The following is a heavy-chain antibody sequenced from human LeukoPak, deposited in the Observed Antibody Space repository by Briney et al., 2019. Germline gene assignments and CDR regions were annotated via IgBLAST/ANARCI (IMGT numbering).Heavy chain of an antibody. Sequence: GGSLRLSCVGSGFTFSSHAMSWARQAPEKGLEWVSSIYESGQTTHYADSVKGRFSISRDNSKNTLYLQMDSPRGEDTAIYYCAKDYRIGYSDHFDYWGQGALVTVSS. V-gene: IGHV3-23*01. D-gene: IGHD2-21*01. CDR1: GFTFSSHA. CDR3: AKDYRIGYSDHFDY. J-gene: IGHJ4*02. CDR2: IYESGQTT.